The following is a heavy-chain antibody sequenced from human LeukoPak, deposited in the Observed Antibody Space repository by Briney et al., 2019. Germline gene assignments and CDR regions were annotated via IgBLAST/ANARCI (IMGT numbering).Heavy chain of an antibody. V-gene: IGHV4-59*01. Sequence: SETLSLTCTVSGGSMSNYYWNWIRQPPGKGLEWIGSIYHSGTTNYNPSLKSRVTISVDTSKNQFSLKLRSVTAADTAVYYCARRRTRPEAFDIWGQGTKVTVSS. J-gene: IGHJ3*02. CDR1: GGSMSNYY. D-gene: IGHD3/OR15-3a*01. CDR2: IYHSGTT. CDR3: ARRRTRPEAFDI.